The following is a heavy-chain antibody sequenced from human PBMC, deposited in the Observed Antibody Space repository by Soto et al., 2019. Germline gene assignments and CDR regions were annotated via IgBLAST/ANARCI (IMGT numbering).Heavy chain of an antibody. J-gene: IGHJ5*02. CDR1: GASINSDY. CDR3: ARFTYKSGFNWFDP. CDR2: IYHMGGT. Sequence: SETLSLTXTVSGASINSDYWSRIRQSPGKGLEWIGYIYHMGGTDYNPSLKSRVTISIDKSKNQFSLNLRSVTAADTAVYFCARFTYKSGFNWFDPWGQGTQVTVSS. V-gene: IGHV4-59*03. D-gene: IGHD5-12*01.